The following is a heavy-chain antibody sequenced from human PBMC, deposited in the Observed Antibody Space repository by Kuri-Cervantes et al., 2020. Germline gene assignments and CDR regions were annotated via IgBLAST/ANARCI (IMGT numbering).Heavy chain of an antibody. J-gene: IGHJ4*02. CDR3: ARIRGTNSGYDTYYFDY. CDR1: GFSLSTSGVG. Sequence: SGPTLVKPPQTLTLTCTFSGFSLSTSGVGVGWIRQPPGKALEWLALIYWDDDKRYSPSLKSRLTISKDTSKNQVVLTMTNMDPVDTATYYCARIRGTNSGYDTYYFDYWGQGTLVTVSS. D-gene: IGHD5-12*01. CDR2: IYWDDDK. V-gene: IGHV2-5*02.